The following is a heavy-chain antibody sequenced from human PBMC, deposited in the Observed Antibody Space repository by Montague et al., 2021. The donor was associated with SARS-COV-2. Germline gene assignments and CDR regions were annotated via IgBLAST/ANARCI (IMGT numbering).Heavy chain of an antibody. CDR3: ARAQKTISGMLIPPYYFDF. D-gene: IGHD3-3*01. Sequence: SETLSLTCSVSGHSIWSSDWWTWVRQPPGNGLEWIGEIYHSGSTTYNPSLKSRVTISVDKSKNQFSLTLTSLTAADTAVYYCARAQKTISGMLIPPYYFDFWGQGTLVTVSS. J-gene: IGHJ4*02. V-gene: IGHV4-4*02. CDR1: GHSIWSSDW. CDR2: IYHSGST.